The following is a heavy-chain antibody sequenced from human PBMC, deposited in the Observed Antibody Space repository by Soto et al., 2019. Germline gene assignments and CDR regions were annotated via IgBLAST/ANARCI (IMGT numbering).Heavy chain of an antibody. D-gene: IGHD1-26*01. V-gene: IGHV6-1*01. Sequence: QSQTLSLTWAISGDRVSSNSAACNWIRQSPSRGLEWMGRTYYTSKRYNDYAVSVKSLITINPDTSKNQFTLQLIPVTPEDTYVSYCARNDPGSYYFDYWDKGTLVTLSA. J-gene: IGHJ4*02. CDR2: TYYTSKRYN. CDR3: ARNDPGSYYFDY. CDR1: GDRVSSNSAA.